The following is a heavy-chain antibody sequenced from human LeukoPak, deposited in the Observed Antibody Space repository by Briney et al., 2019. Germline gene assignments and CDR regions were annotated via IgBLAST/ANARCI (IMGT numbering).Heavy chain of an antibody. CDR2: IYTTGTA. CDR1: GGSIGPYY. D-gene: IGHD6-6*01. Sequence: AETLSLTCPLSGGSIGPYYRSWIRQAAGKGPEWIACIYTTGTADYNPSLKGRVFLSVDTSMNQFSLKVTSVTAADTAVYYCARDHSSSSWMDAFEIWGPGMKVIVSS. CDR3: ARDHSSSSWMDAFEI. J-gene: IGHJ3*02. V-gene: IGHV4-4*07.